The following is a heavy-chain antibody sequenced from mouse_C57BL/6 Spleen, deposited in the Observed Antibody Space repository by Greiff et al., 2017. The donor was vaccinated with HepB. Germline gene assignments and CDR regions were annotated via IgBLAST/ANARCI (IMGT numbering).Heavy chain of an antibody. D-gene: IGHD1-1*01. Sequence: EVQRVESGGGLVKPGGSLKLSCAASGFTFSDYGMHWVRQAPEKGLEWVAYISSGSSTIYYADTVKGRFTISRDNAKNTLFLQMTSLRSEDKAMYYCARPPYGRSTGYCYAMDYWGQGTSVTVSS. CDR3: ARPPYGRSTGYCYAMDY. V-gene: IGHV5-17*01. J-gene: IGHJ4*01. CDR1: GFTFSDYG. CDR2: ISSGSSTI.